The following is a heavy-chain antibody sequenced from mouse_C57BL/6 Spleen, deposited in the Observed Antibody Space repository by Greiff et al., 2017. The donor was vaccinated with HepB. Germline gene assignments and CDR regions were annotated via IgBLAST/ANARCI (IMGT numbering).Heavy chain of an antibody. CDR3: ARGVELQY. D-gene: IGHD2-1*01. J-gene: IGHJ2*01. V-gene: IGHV1-59*01. CDR2: IDPSDSYT. Sequence: VQLQQSGAELVRPGTSVKLSCKASGYTFTSYWMHWVKQRPGQGLEWIGVIDPSDSYTNYNQKFKGKATLTVDTSSSTAYMQLSILTSEDSAVYYCARGVELQYWGQGTTLTVSS. CDR1: GYTFTSYW.